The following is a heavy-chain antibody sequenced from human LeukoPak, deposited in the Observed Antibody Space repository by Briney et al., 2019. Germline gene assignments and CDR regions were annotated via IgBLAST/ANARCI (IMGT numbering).Heavy chain of an antibody. CDR3: ARDDYGDYIRAGGY. V-gene: IGHV1-8*01. D-gene: IGHD4-17*01. Sequence: ASVKVSCKASGYTFTSYDINWVRQATGQGLEWMGWMNPNSGNTGYAQKFQGRVTMTRDTSTSTVYMELSSLRSEDTAVYYCARDDYGDYIRAGGYWGQGTLVTVSS. CDR1: GYTFTSYD. J-gene: IGHJ4*02. CDR2: MNPNSGNT.